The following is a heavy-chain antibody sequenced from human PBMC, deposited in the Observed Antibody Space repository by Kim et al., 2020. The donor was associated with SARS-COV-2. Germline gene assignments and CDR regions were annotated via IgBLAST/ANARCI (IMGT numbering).Heavy chain of an antibody. CDR2: FDPEDGET. J-gene: IGHJ6*02. CDR1: GYTPTELS. Sequence: ASVKVSCKVSGYTPTELSMHWVRQAPGKGLEWMGGFDPEDGETIYAQKFQGRVTMTEDTSTDTAYMELSSLRSEDTAVYYCATTLIYGSGSYYNPGPTSYGMDVWGQGTTVTVSS. V-gene: IGHV1-24*01. D-gene: IGHD3-10*01. CDR3: ATTLIYGSGSYYNPGPTSYGMDV.